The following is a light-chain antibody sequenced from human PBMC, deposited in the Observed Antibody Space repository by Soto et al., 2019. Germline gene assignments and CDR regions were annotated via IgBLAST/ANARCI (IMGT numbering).Light chain of an antibody. CDR2: GAS. V-gene: IGKV3-11*01. CDR1: QSVTNY. CDR3: QQRYNWPRT. J-gene: IGKJ1*01. Sequence: DIVLTQSPATLSLSPGERATLSCRASQSVTNYLVWYQQKPGQAPRLLIHGASNRATGIPARFSGSGSGTDFTLTISNLEPEDFAVYYCQQRYNWPRTFGQGTQVEIK.